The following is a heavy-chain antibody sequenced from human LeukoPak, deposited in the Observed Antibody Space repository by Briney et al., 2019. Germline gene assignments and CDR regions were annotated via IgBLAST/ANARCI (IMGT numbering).Heavy chain of an antibody. CDR2: INPNSGGT. CDR3: ARVQAAAGTVWFDP. D-gene: IGHD6-13*01. J-gene: IGHJ5*02. CDR1: GYTFTGYY. Sequence: ASVKVSCKASGYTFTGYYMHWVRRAPGQGLEWMGWINPNSGGTNYAQKFQGRVTMTRDTSISTAYMELGRLRSDDTAVYYCARVQAAAGTVWFDPWGQGTLVTVSS. V-gene: IGHV1-2*02.